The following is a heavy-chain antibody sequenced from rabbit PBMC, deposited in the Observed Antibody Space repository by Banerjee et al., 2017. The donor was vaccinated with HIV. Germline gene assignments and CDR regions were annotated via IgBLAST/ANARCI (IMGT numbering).Heavy chain of an antibody. Sequence: QSLEESGGDLVKPGGTLTLTCKASGFTLSSYWMWWVRRAPGKGLELIACIGTRTGNTWYASWAKGRFTISKSTSLNTVDLKMTSLTAADTATYFCARGDDDDYYDLWGQGTLVTVS. CDR3: ARGDDDDYYDL. V-gene: IGHV1S43*01. D-gene: IGHD2-1*01. J-gene: IGHJ4*01. CDR2: IGTRTGNT. CDR1: GFTLSSYW.